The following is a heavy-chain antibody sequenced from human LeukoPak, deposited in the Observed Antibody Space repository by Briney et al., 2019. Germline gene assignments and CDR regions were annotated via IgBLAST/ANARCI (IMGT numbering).Heavy chain of an antibody. CDR2: INHSGST. CDR1: GGSFSGYY. D-gene: IGHD5-24*01. V-gene: IGHV4-34*01. J-gene: IGHJ4*02. CDR3: ARTPRNGYNYYFDY. Sequence: SETLSLTCAVYGGSFSGYYWSWIRQPPGKGLEWIGEINHSGSTNYNPSLKSRVTISVDTSKNQFSLKLSSVTVVDTAVYYCARTPRNGYNYYFDYWGQGTLVTVSS.